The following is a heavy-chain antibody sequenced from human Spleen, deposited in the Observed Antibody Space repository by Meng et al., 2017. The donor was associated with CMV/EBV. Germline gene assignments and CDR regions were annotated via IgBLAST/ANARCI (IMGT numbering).Heavy chain of an antibody. CDR2: INTDGSGT. Sequence: GESLKISCAASGFTFSSSWLHWARQAPGKGVVWVSRINTDGSGTGYADSVKGRFTISRDNAKNTLYLQMNNLRAEDTAVYYCARNFAGGLDVWGQGTTVTV. V-gene: IGHV3-74*01. J-gene: IGHJ6*02. D-gene: IGHD2/OR15-2a*01. CDR3: ARNFAGGLDV. CDR1: GFTFSSSW.